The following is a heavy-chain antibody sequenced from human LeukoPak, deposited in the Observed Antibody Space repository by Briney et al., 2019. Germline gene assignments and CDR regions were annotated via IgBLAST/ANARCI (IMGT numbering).Heavy chain of an antibody. V-gene: IGHV1-69*05. CDR3: ARTTYYYDSSGWIFDY. CDR1: GGTFSSYA. Sequence: ASVKVSCKASGGTFSSYAISWVRQAPGQGLEWMGRLIPIFGTANYAQKFQGRVTITTDESTSTAYMELSSLRSEDTAVYYCARTTYYYDSSGWIFDYWGQGTLVTVSS. J-gene: IGHJ4*02. CDR2: LIPIFGTA. D-gene: IGHD3-22*01.